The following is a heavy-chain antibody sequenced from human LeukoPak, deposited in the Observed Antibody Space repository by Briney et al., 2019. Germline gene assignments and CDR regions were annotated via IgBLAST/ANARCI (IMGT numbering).Heavy chain of an antibody. Sequence: SETLSLTGTVSAGSSSNYYWSWIRQPPGKGLDWIGYIYYSGSTNYNPSLKSRVTISVDTSKNQFSLKLTSVTAADTAVYYCARGESGGSGWFDPWGQGTLVTVSS. CDR1: AGSSSNYY. J-gene: IGHJ5*02. CDR2: IYYSGST. V-gene: IGHV4-59*01. CDR3: ARGESGGSGWFDP. D-gene: IGHD2-15*01.